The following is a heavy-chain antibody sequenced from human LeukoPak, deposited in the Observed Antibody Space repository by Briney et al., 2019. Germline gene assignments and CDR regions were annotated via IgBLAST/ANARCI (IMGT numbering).Heavy chain of an antibody. J-gene: IGHJ4*02. CDR3: ARADHCGGDCYYNFDY. CDR1: GYIFTSYG. V-gene: IGHV1-18*01. Sequence: ASVKVSCKASGYIFTSYGINWVRQAPGQGLEWMGWISAYNGNINYAQKLQGRVTMTTDTSTSTAYMELRSLRSDDTAVYYCARADHCGGDCYYNFDYWGQGILVTVSS. CDR2: ISAYNGNI. D-gene: IGHD2-21*02.